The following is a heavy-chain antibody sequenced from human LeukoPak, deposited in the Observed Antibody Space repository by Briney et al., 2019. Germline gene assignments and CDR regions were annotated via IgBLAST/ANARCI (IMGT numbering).Heavy chain of an antibody. CDR2: ISSSSSYI. CDR1: GFTFSSYS. D-gene: IGHD1-26*01. V-gene: IGHV3-21*01. Sequence: PGGSLRLSCAASGFTFSSYSMNWVRQAPGKGLEWVSSISSSSSYIYYADSVKGRFTISRDNAKNSLYLQMNSLRAEDTAVYYCARPQGVGANSFDYWGQGTLVTVSS. CDR3: ARPQGVGANSFDY. J-gene: IGHJ4*02.